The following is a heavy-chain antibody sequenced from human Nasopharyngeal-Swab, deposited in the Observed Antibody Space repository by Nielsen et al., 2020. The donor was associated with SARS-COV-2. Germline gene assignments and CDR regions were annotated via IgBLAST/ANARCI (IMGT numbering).Heavy chain of an antibody. J-gene: IGHJ4*02. CDR3: AKGSRSEYYFDY. D-gene: IGHD3-10*01. Sequence: WTRQPPGKGLEWVAVISYDGSNKYYADSVKGRFTISRDNSKNTLYLQMNSLRAEDTAVYYCAKGSRSEYYFDYWGQGTLVTVSS. CDR2: ISYDGSNK. V-gene: IGHV3-30*18.